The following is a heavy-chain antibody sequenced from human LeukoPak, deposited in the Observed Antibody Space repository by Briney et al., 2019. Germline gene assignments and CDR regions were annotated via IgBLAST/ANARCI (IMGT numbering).Heavy chain of an antibody. J-gene: IGHJ4*02. CDR2: INADNGNT. V-gene: IGHV1-3*01. Sequence: ASVKVSCKASGYTFTSYNIHWVRQAPGQRLEWLGWINADNGNTKYSQKFQGRVTMTTDTSTSTAYMELRSLRSDDTAVYYCARNTLRYCSSTSCYGGSHLDYWGQGTLVTVSS. D-gene: IGHD2-2*01. CDR1: GYTFTSYN. CDR3: ARNTLRYCSSTSCYGGSHLDY.